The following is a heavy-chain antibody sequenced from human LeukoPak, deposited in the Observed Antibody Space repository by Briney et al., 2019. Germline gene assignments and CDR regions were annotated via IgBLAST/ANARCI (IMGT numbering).Heavy chain of an antibody. CDR2: ISAYNGNT. V-gene: IGHV1-18*01. CDR1: GGTFSSYA. J-gene: IGHJ4*02. CDR3: AREWEQRKGAFDY. D-gene: IGHD1/OR15-1a*01. Sequence: ASVKVSCKASGGTFSSYAISWVRQAPGQGLEWMGWISAYNGNTKYAQKVQGRVTMTTDTFRSTAYMELRSLRSDDTAVYYCAREWEQRKGAFDYWGQGTLVAVSS.